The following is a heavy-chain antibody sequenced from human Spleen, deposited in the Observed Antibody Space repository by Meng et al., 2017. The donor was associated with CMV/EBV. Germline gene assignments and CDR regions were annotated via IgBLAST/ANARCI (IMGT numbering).Heavy chain of an antibody. CDR2: IYYSGST. D-gene: IGHD1-26*01. CDR1: GGSISSYY. J-gene: IGHJ4*02. V-gene: IGHV4-59*01. Sequence: SETLSLTCTVSGGSISSYYWSWIRQPPGKGLEWIGYIYYSGSTNYNPSLKSRVTISVDTSKNQFSLKLSSVTAADTAVYYCARERERRSIVGATKRYLYFDYWGQGTLVTVSS. CDR3: ARERERRSIVGATKRYLYFDY.